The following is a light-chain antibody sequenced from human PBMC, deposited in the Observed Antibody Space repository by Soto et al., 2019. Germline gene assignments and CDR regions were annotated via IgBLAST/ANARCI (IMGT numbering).Light chain of an antibody. CDR2: GTS. CDR1: QSVRSNC. Sequence: EIVLTQSPGTLSLSPGERATLSCRASQSVRSNCLAWYQHKPGQAPRLLIYGTSSRATDIPDRFTGSGPGTDFTLTINRLEPEDFAVYYCLQYDTSPLTFGGGTKVDIK. V-gene: IGKV3-20*01. CDR3: LQYDTSPLT. J-gene: IGKJ4*01.